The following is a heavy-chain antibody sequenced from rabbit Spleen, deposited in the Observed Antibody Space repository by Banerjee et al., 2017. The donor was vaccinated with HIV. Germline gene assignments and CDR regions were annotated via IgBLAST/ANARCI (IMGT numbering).Heavy chain of an antibody. V-gene: IGHV1S40*01. CDR2: IAGSSSGFT. CDR1: GFSFSSSDY. D-gene: IGHD8-1*01. Sequence: QSLEESGGGLVQPEGSLALTCKASGFSFSSSDYICWVRQAPGKGLEWISCIAGSSSGFTYSATWATGRLTISKTSSTTVTLQMTSMTVADTATYFCARDTGSSFTSYGMDLWGPGTLVTVS. CDR3: ARDTGSSFTSYGMDL. J-gene: IGHJ6*01.